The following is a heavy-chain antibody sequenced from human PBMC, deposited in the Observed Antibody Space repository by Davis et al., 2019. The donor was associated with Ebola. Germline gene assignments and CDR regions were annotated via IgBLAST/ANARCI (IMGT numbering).Heavy chain of an antibody. J-gene: IGHJ6*02. CDR1: GYTFTSYY. Sequence: AASVKVSCKASGYTFTSYYMHWVRQAPGQGLEWMGIINPSGGSTSYAQKFQGRVTMTRDTSTSTAYMELSSLRSEDTAVYYCARGELRFDSLQTSWYYYYGMDVWGQGTTVTVSS. CDR2: INPSGGST. V-gene: IGHV1-46*01. D-gene: IGHD3-10*01. CDR3: ARGELRFDSLQTSWYYYYGMDV.